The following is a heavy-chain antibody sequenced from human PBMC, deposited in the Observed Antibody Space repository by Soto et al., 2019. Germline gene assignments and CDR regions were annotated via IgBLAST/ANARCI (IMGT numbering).Heavy chain of an antibody. D-gene: IGHD2-2*01. CDR2: IIPILGIA. V-gene: IGHV1-69*04. J-gene: IGHJ5*02. CDR1: GGTFSSYT. Sequence: ASVKVSCKASGGTFSSYTISWVRQAPGQGLEWMGRIIPILGIANYAQKFQGRVTITADKSTSTAYMELSSLRSEDTAVDYCARECPAWTSHCSGLPYGDWFDPWGQGTLVTVSS. CDR3: ARECPAWTSHCSGLPYGDWFDP.